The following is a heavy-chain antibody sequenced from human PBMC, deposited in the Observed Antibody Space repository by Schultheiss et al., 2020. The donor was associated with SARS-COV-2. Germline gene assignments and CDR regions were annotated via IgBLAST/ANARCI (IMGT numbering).Heavy chain of an antibody. D-gene: IGHD3-9*01. CDR1: GFTFATST. CDR3: AASTPYYDIVTGFSPPWYFDY. J-gene: IGHJ4*02. Sequence: SVKVSCKASGFTFATSTMQWVRQTRGQRLEWLGWIVVGSDKANYAQKFQERVTITRDMSTGTAYMELSSLRSEDTAVYYCAASTPYYDIVTGFSPPWYFDYWGQGTPVTVSS. CDR2: IVVGSDKA. V-gene: IGHV1-58*02.